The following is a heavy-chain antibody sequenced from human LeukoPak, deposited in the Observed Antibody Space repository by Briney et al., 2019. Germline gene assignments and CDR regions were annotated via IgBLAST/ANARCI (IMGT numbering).Heavy chain of an antibody. CDR1: GYTFTSYG. CDR3: ARAVLLWFGESQNYGMDV. V-gene: IGHV1-18*04. J-gene: IGHJ6*04. Sequence: ASVKVSCKASGYTFTSYGISWVRQAPGQGLEWMGWSSAYNGNTNYAQKLQGRVTMTTDTSTSTDYMELRGLRSDDTAVYYCARAVLLWFGESQNYGMDVWGKGTTVTVSS. CDR2: SSAYNGNT. D-gene: IGHD3-10*01.